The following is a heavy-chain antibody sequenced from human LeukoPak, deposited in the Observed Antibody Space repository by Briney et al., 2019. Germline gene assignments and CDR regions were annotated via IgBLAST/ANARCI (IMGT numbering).Heavy chain of an antibody. Sequence: SETLSLTCTVSGGSISSYYWSWIRQPAGKGLEWIGRIYTSGSTNYNPSLKSRVTMSVDTSKNQFSLKLSSVTSADTAVYYCARGYDSSGWYYFDYWGQGTLVTVSS. CDR1: GGSISSYY. V-gene: IGHV4-4*07. CDR2: IYTSGST. D-gene: IGHD6-19*01. J-gene: IGHJ4*02. CDR3: ARGYDSSGWYYFDY.